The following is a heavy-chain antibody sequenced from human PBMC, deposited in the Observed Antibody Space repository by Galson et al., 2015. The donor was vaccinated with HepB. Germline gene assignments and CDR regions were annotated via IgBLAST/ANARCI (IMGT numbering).Heavy chain of an antibody. Sequence: SCKASGYTFTNYGIVWVRQAPGQGLEWMGWISADNGNTKYAKQFQDRVTMTTDKSTTRAYMELGSLRSDDTAVYYCARDLGNWNDPGKYGMDVWGQGTTVTVSS. J-gene: IGHJ6*02. CDR3: ARDLGNWNDPGKYGMDV. V-gene: IGHV1-18*04. D-gene: IGHD1-1*01. CDR2: ISADNGNT. CDR1: GYTFTNYG.